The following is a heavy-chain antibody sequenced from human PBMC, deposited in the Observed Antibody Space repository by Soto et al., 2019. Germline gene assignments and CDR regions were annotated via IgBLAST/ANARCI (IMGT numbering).Heavy chain of an antibody. V-gene: IGHV3-30*18. CDR1: GFTFSSYG. CDR3: AKDDRATFDY. CDR2: ISYDGSNK. J-gene: IGHJ4*02. Sequence: QVQLVESGGGVVQPGRSLRLSCAASGFTFSSYGMHWVRQAPGKGLAWVAVISYDGSNKYYADSVKGRFTISRDNSKNTLYLQMNSLRAEDTAVYYCAKDDRATFDYWGQGTLVTVSS.